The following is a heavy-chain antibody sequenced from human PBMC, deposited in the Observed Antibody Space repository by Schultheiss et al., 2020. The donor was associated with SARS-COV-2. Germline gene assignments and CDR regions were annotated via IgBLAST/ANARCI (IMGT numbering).Heavy chain of an antibody. Sequence: GGSLRLSCAASGFTVSSNYMSWVRQAPGKGLEWVSSISSSSSYIYYADSVKGRFTISRDNAKNSLYLQMNSLRAEDTAVYYCARDVAAAFDYWGQGTLVTVSS. V-gene: IGHV3-21*01. CDR2: ISSSSSYI. CDR1: GFTVSSNY. CDR3: ARDVAAAFDY. J-gene: IGHJ4*02. D-gene: IGHD6-13*01.